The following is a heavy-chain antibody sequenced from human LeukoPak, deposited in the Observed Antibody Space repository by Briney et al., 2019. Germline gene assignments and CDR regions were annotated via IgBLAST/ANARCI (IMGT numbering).Heavy chain of an antibody. J-gene: IGHJ4*02. D-gene: IGHD6-13*01. CDR2: IHYSGTT. CDR1: GCSITNYY. Sequence: PSETLSLTCTVSGCSITNYYCSWIRQPPGKGLEWIGYIHYSGTTNYNPSLKSRLTMSVDTSKNQFSLKLSSVTAADTAVYYCARSNGAISAAEDYWGQGTLVTVSS. CDR3: ARSNGAISAAEDY. V-gene: IGHV4-59*01.